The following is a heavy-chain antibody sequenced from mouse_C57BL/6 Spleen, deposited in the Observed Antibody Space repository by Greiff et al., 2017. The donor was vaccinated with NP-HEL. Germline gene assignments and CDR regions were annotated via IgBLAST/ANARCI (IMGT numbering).Heavy chain of an antibody. V-gene: IGHV5-17*01. CDR3: ARPYDSNYGGAMDY. D-gene: IGHD2-5*01. Sequence: EVKLVESGGGLVKPGGSLKLSCAASGFTFSDYGMHWVRQAPEKGLEWVAYISSGSSTIYYADTVKGRVTISRDNAKNTLFMQMTSLRSEDTAMYYCARPYDSNYGGAMDYWGQGPSVTVSS. CDR1: GFTFSDYG. CDR2: ISSGSSTI. J-gene: IGHJ4*01.